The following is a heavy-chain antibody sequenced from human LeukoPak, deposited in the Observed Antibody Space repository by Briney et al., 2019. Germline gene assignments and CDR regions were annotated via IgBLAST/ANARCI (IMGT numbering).Heavy chain of an antibody. J-gene: IGHJ4*02. D-gene: IGHD6-13*01. CDR3: TRCRGVGVAAAVN. CDR1: GYSFTSYW. Sequence: GESLKISCKGSGYSFTSYWIGWVRQMPGKGLEGMGIIYPGDSDTRYSPSFQGQVTISADKSISTAYLQWSSLKASDTAMYYCTRCRGVGVAAAVNWGQGTLVTVSS. CDR2: IYPGDSDT. V-gene: IGHV5-51*01.